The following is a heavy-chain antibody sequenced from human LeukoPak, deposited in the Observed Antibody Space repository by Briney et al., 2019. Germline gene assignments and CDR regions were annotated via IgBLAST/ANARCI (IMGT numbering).Heavy chain of an antibody. D-gene: IGHD3-22*01. Sequence: GGSLRLSCAASGFTFSSYWMHWVRQAPGKGLVWVSRINSDGSSTSYADSVKGRFTISRDNAKNTLYLQMNSLRAEDTAVYYCARDRYYYDSSGTLDYWGQGTLVNVSS. J-gene: IGHJ4*02. V-gene: IGHV3-74*01. CDR1: GFTFSSYW. CDR2: INSDGSST. CDR3: ARDRYYYDSSGTLDY.